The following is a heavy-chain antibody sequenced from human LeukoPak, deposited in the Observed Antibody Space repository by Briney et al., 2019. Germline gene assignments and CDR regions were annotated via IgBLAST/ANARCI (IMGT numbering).Heavy chain of an antibody. CDR3: AKEVDCPSDCLFFHS. CDR2: INRGGHT. D-gene: IGHD2-21*02. V-gene: IGHV3-43*01. Sequence: PGGSLRLSCAASGFTFDRFTIHWVRHTAGKGLEWVSLINRGGHTFYADSVKGRFTISRDNSRNSVFLQMNSLRPEDTALYHCAKEVDCPSDCLFFHSWGQGTLVTVSS. J-gene: IGHJ4*02. CDR1: GFTFDRFT.